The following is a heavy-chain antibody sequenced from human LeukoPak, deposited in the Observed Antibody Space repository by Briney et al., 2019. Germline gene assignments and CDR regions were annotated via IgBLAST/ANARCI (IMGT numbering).Heavy chain of an antibody. D-gene: IGHD4-17*01. Sequence: GRSVRLSCAASGFTFSTYAMQWVRHARSKGREWVAVRWSDSTNKYYADSVSGRFTISRDNSKNTLYLQMSSLRAEDTALYYCRRDRLTTVTNFHFDYWGQGTLLTVSS. V-gene: IGHV3-33*01. CDR1: GFTFSTYA. CDR2: RWSDSTNK. CDR3: RRDRLTTVTNFHFDY. J-gene: IGHJ4*02.